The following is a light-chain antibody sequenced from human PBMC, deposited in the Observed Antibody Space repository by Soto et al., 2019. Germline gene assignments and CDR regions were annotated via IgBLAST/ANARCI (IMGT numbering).Light chain of an antibody. CDR2: EAN. CDR1: NIDVGSYNL. V-gene: IGLV2-23*01. J-gene: IGLJ1*01. Sequence: QSVLTQPASVSGFPGQSITVSCTGTNIDVGSYNLISWYQQHPGKAPKLMIYEANKRPSGVSNRFSGSKSGNTASLTISGLQAEDEAEYFCCTYASTSTSLVFGTGTKVTVL. CDR3: CTYASTSTSLV.